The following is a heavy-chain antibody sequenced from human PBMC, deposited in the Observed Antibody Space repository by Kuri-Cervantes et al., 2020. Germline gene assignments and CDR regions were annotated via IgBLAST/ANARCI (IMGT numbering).Heavy chain of an antibody. CDR3: VRGDGDAYYYYGMDV. D-gene: IGHD4-17*01. Sequence: SETLSLTCAVSGGSISSSNWWSWVRQPPGKGLEWIGEIYHSGSTNYNPSLKSRVTISVDKSKNQFSLKLSSVTAADTAVYYCVRGDGDAYYYYGMDVWGQGTTVTVSS. V-gene: IGHV4-4*02. CDR2: IYHSGST. CDR1: GGSISSSNW. J-gene: IGHJ6*02.